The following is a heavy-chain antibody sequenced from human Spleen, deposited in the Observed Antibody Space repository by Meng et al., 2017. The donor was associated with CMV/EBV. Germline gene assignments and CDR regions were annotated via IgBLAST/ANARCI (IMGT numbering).Heavy chain of an antibody. V-gene: IGHV4-61*01. CDR2: IYYSGST. CDR1: GGSVSSGSYY. J-gene: IGHJ5*02. D-gene: IGHD3-16*01. CDR3: ARQGGDANWFDP. Sequence: SETLSLTCTVSGGSVSSGSYYWSWIRQPPGKGLEWIGYIYYSGSTNYNPSLKSRVTISVDTSKNQFSLKLSSVTAADTAVYYCARQGGDANWFDPWGQGTLVTVSS.